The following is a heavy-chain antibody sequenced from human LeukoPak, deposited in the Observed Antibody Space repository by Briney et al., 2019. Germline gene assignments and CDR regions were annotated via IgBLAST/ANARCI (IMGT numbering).Heavy chain of an antibody. J-gene: IGHJ4*02. CDR2: IYWNDDK. CDR3: AHSRPPYYDFWSGLGGYFDY. V-gene: IGHV2-5*01. CDR1: GFSLSTSGVG. Sequence: SGPTLVKPTQTLTLTCTFSGFSLSTSGVGVGWIRQPPGKALEWLAHIYWNDDKRYSPSLKSRLTITKDTSKNQVVLTMTNMDPVDTATYYCAHSRPPYYDFWSGLGGYFDYWGQGTLVTVSS. D-gene: IGHD3-3*01.